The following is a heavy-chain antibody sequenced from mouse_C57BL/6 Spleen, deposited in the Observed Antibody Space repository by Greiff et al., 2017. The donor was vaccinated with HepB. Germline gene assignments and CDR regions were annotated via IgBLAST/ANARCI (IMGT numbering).Heavy chain of an antibody. CDR3: AKLGPYAMDY. CDR2: ISYDGSN. CDR1: GYSITSGYY. Sequence: DVHLVESGPGLVKPSQSLSLTCSVTGYSITSGYYWNWIRQFPGNKLEWMGYISYDGSNNYNPSLKNRISITRDTSKNQFFLKLNSVTTEDTATYYCAKLGPYAMDYWGQGTSVTVSS. J-gene: IGHJ4*01. V-gene: IGHV3-6*01. D-gene: IGHD4-1*01.